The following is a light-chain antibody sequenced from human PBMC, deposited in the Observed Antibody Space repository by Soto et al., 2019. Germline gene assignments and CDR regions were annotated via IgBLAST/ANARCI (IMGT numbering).Light chain of an antibody. CDR3: QQYKSWPIT. V-gene: IGKV3-20*01. CDR1: QSVSSSY. Sequence: DIVLTQSPGTLSLSPGERATLSCRASQSVSSSYLAWYQQKPGQAPRRLMYGVSTWGTGVTARFSGSGSGTEFTLTISSLQSEDFAIYYCQQYKSWPITFGQGTRLEIK. J-gene: IGKJ5*01. CDR2: GVS.